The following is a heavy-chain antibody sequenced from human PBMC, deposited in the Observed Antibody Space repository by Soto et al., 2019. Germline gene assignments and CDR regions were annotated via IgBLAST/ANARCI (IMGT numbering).Heavy chain of an antibody. Sequence: GGSLRLSCAASGFTFSTYGMHWVRQAPGKGLEWVAVISYEGSNKYYTDSVKGRFTISRDNSNNTLYLQMSSLRAEDTAVYYCAKDLAARGPHYFDYWGQGTLVTVSS. D-gene: IGHD6-6*01. CDR2: ISYEGSNK. V-gene: IGHV3-30*18. CDR1: GFTFSTYG. J-gene: IGHJ4*02. CDR3: AKDLAARGPHYFDY.